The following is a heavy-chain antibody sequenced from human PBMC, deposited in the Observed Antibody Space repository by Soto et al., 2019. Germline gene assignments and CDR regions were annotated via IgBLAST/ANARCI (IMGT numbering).Heavy chain of an antibody. CDR2: IKQDGSEK. CDR1: GFTFSSYW. J-gene: IGHJ4*02. CDR3: ARAVLITMVRGATAHFDY. D-gene: IGHD3-10*01. V-gene: IGHV3-7*01. Sequence: GGSLRLSCAASGFTFSSYWMSWVRQAPGKGLEWVANIKQDGSEKYYVDSVKGRFTISRDNAKNSLYLQMNSLRAEDTAVYYCARAVLITMVRGATAHFDYWGQGTLVTVSS.